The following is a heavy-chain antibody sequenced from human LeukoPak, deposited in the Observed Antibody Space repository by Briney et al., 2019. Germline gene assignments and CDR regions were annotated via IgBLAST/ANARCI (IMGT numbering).Heavy chain of an antibody. CDR2: IHPDDSDT. Sequence: AESPQISCKSSGYRFSTSWIGWVRQKAGKGLEWMGIIHPDDSDTRYSPSFQGQVTFSADKSTGSAYLQWRSLEASDTVMYDCSWLYSPSKYCGGCSCSGLYFDLWGRGPLVTVSS. CDR1: GYRFSTSW. J-gene: IGHJ2*01. CDR3: SWLYSPSKYCGGCSCSGLYFDL. V-gene: IGHV5-51*01. D-gene: IGHD2-15*01.